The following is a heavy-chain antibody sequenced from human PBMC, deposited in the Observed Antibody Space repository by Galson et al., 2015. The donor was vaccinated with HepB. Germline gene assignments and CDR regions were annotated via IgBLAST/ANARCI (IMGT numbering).Heavy chain of an antibody. CDR3: ARGSGVGATLHFDY. J-gene: IGHJ4*02. Sequence: TLSLTCTVSGGSISSGGYYWSWIRQHPGKGLEWIGYIYYSGSTYYNPSLKSRVTISVDTSKNQFSLKLSSVTAADTAVYYCARGSGVGATLHFDYWGQGTLVTVSS. CDR2: IYYSGST. V-gene: IGHV4-31*03. CDR1: GGSISSGGYY. D-gene: IGHD1-26*01.